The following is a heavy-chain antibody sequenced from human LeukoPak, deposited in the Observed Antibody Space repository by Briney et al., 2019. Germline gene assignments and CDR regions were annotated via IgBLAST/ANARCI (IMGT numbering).Heavy chain of an antibody. CDR1: AGSIRSYY. CDR3: ASGSYYFDY. V-gene: IGHV4-59*08. CDR2: IYSSGST. D-gene: IGHD1-26*01. J-gene: IGHJ4*02. Sequence: SETLSLTCTVSAGSIRSYYWSWIRQPPGKGLEWIGYIYSSGSTKYNPSLKSRATISVDTSKNQFSLKLNSVTAADTAVYYCASGSYYFDYWGQGTLVTVSS.